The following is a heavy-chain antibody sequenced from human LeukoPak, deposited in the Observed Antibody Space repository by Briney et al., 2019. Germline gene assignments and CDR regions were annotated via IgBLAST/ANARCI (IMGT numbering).Heavy chain of an antibody. CDR2: ISHDGNNK. Sequence: GGSLRLSCAASGFIFSSYGMHWVRQAPGKGLEWVVVISHDGNNKYYADSVKGRFTTSRDNSKNTLYLQMDSLRPEDTAVYYCAKAPHSWPWPVVAFDIWGQGTMVTVSS. CDR1: GFIFSSYG. CDR3: AKAPHSWPWPVVAFDI. V-gene: IGHV3-30*18. J-gene: IGHJ3*02. D-gene: IGHD2-21*01.